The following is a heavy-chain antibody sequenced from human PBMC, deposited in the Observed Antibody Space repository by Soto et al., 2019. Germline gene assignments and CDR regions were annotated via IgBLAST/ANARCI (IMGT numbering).Heavy chain of an antibody. J-gene: IGHJ4*02. CDR2: IKQDESEK. Sequence: GGSLRLSCVTYGLTFTDYWMSWVRQAPGKGLEWVANIKQDESEKNYLDSVKGRFTISRDNAKNSLYLQMNSLRAEDTAVYYCASDRFRGTYYLRGVTYFFEEWGQGAPVTVS. D-gene: IGHD1-26*01. CDR3: ASDRFRGTYYLRGVTYFFEE. CDR1: GLTFTDYW. V-gene: IGHV3-7*03.